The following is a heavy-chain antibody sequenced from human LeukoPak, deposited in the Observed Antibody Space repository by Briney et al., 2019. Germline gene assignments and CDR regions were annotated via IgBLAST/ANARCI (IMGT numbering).Heavy chain of an antibody. CDR2: IYYTGST. CDR3: ATIVGGSRFDP. V-gene: IGHV4-61*01. J-gene: IGHJ5*02. CDR1: GYSISSGYY. Sequence: SETLSLTCTVSGYSISSGYYWGWIRQPPGKGLQWIGFIYYTGSTNYNPSLKSGVTISVDTSKNQFSLKLSSVTAADTAVYYCATIVGGSRFDPWGQGILVTVSS. D-gene: IGHD1-26*01.